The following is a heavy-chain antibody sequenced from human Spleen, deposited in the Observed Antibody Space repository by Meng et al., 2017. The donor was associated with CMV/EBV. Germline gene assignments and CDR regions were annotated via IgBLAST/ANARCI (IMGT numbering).Heavy chain of an antibody. CDR2: FDSENGET. J-gene: IGHJ4*02. CDR1: GYTLNELS. Sequence: ASVKVSCKVSGYTLNELSMHWVRQAPGKGLEYMGGFDSENGETIYAQNFQGRVTMTEDTSTDTAYMNLSSLRSEDTAVYYCATDRIDSLFALDYWGQGTLVTVSS. V-gene: IGHV1-24*01. CDR3: ATDRIDSLFALDY. D-gene: IGHD2-21*01.